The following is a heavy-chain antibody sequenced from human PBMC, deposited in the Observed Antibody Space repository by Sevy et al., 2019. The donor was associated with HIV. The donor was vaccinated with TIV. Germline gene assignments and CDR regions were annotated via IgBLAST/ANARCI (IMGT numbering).Heavy chain of an antibody. J-gene: IGHJ4*02. CDR3: ARSRGYDYGDYFHY. CDR2: TYYRSKWYN. V-gene: IGHV6-1*01. D-gene: IGHD4-17*01. Sequence: SQTLSLTCAISGDSVSSNSAAWNWIRQSPSRGLEWLGRTYYRSKWYNDYEVSVKSRITINPDTSKNQFSLQLNSLTPEDTVVYYGARSRGYDYGDYFHYWGQGTLVTVSS. CDR1: GDSVSSNSAA.